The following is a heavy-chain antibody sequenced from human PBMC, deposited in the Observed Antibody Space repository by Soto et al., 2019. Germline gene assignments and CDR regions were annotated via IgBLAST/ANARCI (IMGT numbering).Heavy chain of an antibody. CDR3: ARSQGSSTSLEIYYYYYYGMDV. V-gene: IGHV1-69*01. CDR2: TIPIPGTA. Sequence: QVQLVQSGAEVKKPGSSVKVSCKASGGTFGSYAISWVRQAPGQGLEWMGGTIPIPGTANYAQKFQGRVTIAADESTRTAYMELSSLRSEDTAVYYCARSQGSSTSLEIYYYYYYGMDVWGQGTTVTGSS. CDR1: GGTFGSYA. D-gene: IGHD2-2*01. J-gene: IGHJ6*02.